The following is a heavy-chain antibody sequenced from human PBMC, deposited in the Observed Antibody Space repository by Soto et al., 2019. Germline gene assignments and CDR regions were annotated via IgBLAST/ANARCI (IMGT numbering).Heavy chain of an antibody. J-gene: IGHJ6*02. D-gene: IGHD3-9*01. CDR3: ARGPYDILTQYYYGMDV. CDR1: GGSISSGDYY. V-gene: IGHV4-30-4*01. CDR2: IYYSGST. Sequence: PSETLSLTCTVSGGSISSGDYYWSWIRQLPGKGLEWIGYIYYSGSTYYNPSLKSRVTISVDTSKNQFSLKLSSVTAADTAVYYCARGPYDILTQYYYGMDVWGQGTTVTVSS.